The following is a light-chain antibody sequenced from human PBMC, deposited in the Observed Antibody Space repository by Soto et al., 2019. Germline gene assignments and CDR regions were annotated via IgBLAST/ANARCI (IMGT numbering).Light chain of an antibody. CDR3: AAWDDSLSGYV. CDR1: SSNIGAGYD. CDR2: SNN. Sequence: QSVLTQPPSVSGAPGQRVTISCTGSSSNIGAGYDVYWYQQLPGTAPKLLIYSNNQRPSGVPDRFSGSKSGTSASLAISGLRSEDEADYYCAAWDDSLSGYVFGTGTKLTVL. J-gene: IGLJ1*01. V-gene: IGLV1-47*02.